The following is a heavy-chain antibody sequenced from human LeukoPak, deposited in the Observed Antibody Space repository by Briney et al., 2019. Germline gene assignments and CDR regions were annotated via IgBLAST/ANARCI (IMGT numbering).Heavy chain of an antibody. CDR1: GFRFNNYW. V-gene: IGHV5-51*01. CDR3: ARHRDLDY. Sequence: GEAPKTFCCGSGFRFNNYWIDRVRQVPGKGRECMVIIYPGGSDTRYSPSFQVQVTISADKSISTAYLQWSSLKASDAAMYYCARHRDLDYCGQGTLVTVSS. CDR2: IYPGGSDT. J-gene: IGHJ4*02.